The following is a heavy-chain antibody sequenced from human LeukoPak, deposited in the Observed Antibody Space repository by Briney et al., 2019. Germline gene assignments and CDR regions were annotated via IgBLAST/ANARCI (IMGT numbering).Heavy chain of an antibody. J-gene: IGHJ6*02. Sequence: SETLSLTCAVSGGSISSSNWWSWVRQPPGKGLEWIGEIYHSGSTNYDPSLKSRVTMSIDKSKNQFSLKLSSVTAADTAVYYCARRDSRGLGMDVWGPGTTVTVSS. CDR3: ARRDSRGLGMDV. CDR1: GGSISSSNW. V-gene: IGHV4-4*02. D-gene: IGHD3-16*01. CDR2: IYHSGST.